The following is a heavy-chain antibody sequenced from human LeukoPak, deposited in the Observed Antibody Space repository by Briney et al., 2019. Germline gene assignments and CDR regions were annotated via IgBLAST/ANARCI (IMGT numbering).Heavy chain of an antibody. CDR3: AKDNRRHYTSGPNPDSLH. CDR1: GFIFNNYA. V-gene: IGHV3-9*01. D-gene: IGHD6-19*01. Sequence: PGGSLRLSCAGSGFIFNNYAMHWVRQPPGKGLEWVSGISWNSGTIDYADPVRGRLTISRDNAKNSLYLQMDSLRVEDTAFYYCAKDNRRHYTSGPNPDSLHWGQGALVTVSS. CDR2: ISWNSGTI. J-gene: IGHJ4*02.